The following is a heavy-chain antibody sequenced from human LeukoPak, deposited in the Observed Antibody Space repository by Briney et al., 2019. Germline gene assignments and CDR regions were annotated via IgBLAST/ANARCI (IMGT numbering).Heavy chain of an antibody. Sequence: PGGSLRLSCAASGFTFSSYAMSWVRQAPGKGLEWVSAISGSGGSTYYADSVKGRFTISRDNSKNSLYLQMNSLRAEDTALYYCARAGYSGSYQEYWGQGTLVTVSS. CDR2: ISGSGGST. V-gene: IGHV3-23*01. CDR1: GFTFSSYA. CDR3: ARAGYSGSYQEY. J-gene: IGHJ4*02. D-gene: IGHD1-26*01.